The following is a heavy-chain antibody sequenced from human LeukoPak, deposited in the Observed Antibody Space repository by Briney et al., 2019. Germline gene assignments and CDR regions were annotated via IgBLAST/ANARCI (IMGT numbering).Heavy chain of an antibody. CDR3: ATGGYYDSSGYHDAFDI. CDR1: GGSFSGYY. CDR2: INHSGSN. J-gene: IGHJ3*02. D-gene: IGHD3-22*01. V-gene: IGHV4-34*01. Sequence: SETLSLTCAVYGGSFSGYYWSWIRQPPGKGLEWIGEINHSGSNNYNPSLTSRGTLSVDTSKNQFSLKLSSVTAAATAVYYCATGGYYDSSGYHDAFDIWGQGTMVTVSS.